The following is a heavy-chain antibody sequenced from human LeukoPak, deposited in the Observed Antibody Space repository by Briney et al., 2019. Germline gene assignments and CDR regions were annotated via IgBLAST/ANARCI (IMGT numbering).Heavy chain of an antibody. CDR1: GYTLTELS. J-gene: IGHJ4*02. Sequence: GASVKVSCKVSGYTLTELSMHWVRQAPGKGLEWMGGFDPEDGETIYAQKFQGRVTMTEDTSTDTAHMELSSLRSEDTAVYYCATLKDYGDYAFDYWGQGTLVTVSS. D-gene: IGHD4-17*01. CDR2: FDPEDGET. CDR3: ATLKDYGDYAFDY. V-gene: IGHV1-24*01.